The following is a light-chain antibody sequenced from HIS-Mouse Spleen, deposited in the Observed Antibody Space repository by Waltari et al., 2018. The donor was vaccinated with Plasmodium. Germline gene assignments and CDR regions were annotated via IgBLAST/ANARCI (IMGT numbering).Light chain of an antibody. CDR1: STHVGGYNY. V-gene: IGLV2-8*01. Sequence: QSALTQPPSASGSPGQSVTIPCTGTSTHVGGYNYVSWYQQHPGQAPKLLIYAVSKRPSGVPDRFSGSKSGNTASLTVSGLQAEDEADYYCSSYAGSNNLVFGGGTKLTVL. CDR3: SSYAGSNNLV. CDR2: AVS. J-gene: IGLJ2*01.